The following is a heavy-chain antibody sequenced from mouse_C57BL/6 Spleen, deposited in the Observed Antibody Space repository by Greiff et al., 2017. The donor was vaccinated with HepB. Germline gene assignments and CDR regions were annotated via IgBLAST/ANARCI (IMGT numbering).Heavy chain of an antibody. Sequence: EVQLQQSGPELVKPGASVKISCKASGYTFTDYYMNWVKQSHGKSLEWIGDINPNNGGTSYNQKFKGKATLTVDKSSSTAYMELRSLTSEDSAVYYCARWQLRPLYAMDYWGQGTSVTVSS. J-gene: IGHJ4*01. CDR2: INPNNGGT. D-gene: IGHD3-2*02. CDR3: ARWQLRPLYAMDY. V-gene: IGHV1-26*01. CDR1: GYTFTDYY.